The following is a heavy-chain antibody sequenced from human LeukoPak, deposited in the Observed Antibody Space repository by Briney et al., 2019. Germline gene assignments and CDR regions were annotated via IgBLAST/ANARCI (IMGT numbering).Heavy chain of an antibody. CDR1: GGSFSSYY. CDR3: AREVTAVDYGHASYFDY. J-gene: IGHJ4*02. V-gene: IGHV4-4*07. CDR2: IYPSGST. D-gene: IGHD3-16*01. Sequence: SETLSLTCTVYGGSFSSYYWSWIRQPAGKGLEWIGRIYPSGSTNYNPSLKSRVTMSVDTSKNQFSLKLSSVTAADTAGYCFAREVTAVDYGHASYFDYGGQGTLVTVP.